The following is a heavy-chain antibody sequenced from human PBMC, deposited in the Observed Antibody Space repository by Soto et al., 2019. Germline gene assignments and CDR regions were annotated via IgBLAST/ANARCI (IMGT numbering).Heavy chain of an antibody. CDR1: GGSISSYY. CDR2: IYTSGST. V-gene: IGHV4-4*07. CDR3: ARDRWGSSSYLFDY. Sequence: KPSETLSLTCTVSGGSISSYYWSWIRQPTGKGLEWIGRIYTSGSTNYNPSLKSRVTMSVDTSKNQFSLKLSSVTAADTAVYYCARDRWGSSSYLFDYCGQGPLVTVSS. J-gene: IGHJ4*02. D-gene: IGHD6-6*01.